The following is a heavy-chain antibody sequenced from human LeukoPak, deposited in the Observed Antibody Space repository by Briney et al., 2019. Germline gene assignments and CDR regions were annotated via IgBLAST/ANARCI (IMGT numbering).Heavy chain of an antibody. V-gene: IGHV4-4*07. CDR1: GGSINNYY. CDR3: ARSALSGFDI. CDR2: FYASGTT. J-gene: IGHJ3*02. D-gene: IGHD3-9*01. Sequence: SETLSLSCIMSGGSINNYYWSWIRQPAGKGPEWIGRFYASGTTYYNPALNSRAAVSMDMSKNHFSLKLTSVTAADTAVYYCARSALSGFDIWGQGTMVTVSS.